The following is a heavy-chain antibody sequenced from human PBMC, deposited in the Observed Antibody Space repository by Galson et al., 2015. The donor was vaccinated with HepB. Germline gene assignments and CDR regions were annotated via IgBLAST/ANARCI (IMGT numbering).Heavy chain of an antibody. CDR1: GYTFTSYY. Sequence: SVKVSCKASGYTFTSYYMHWVRQAPGQGLEWMGIINPSGGSTSYAQKFQGRVTMTRDTSTSTVYMELSSLRSEDTAVYYCARDLRRYSSSSPAGYWGQGTLVTVFS. J-gene: IGHJ4*02. D-gene: IGHD6-6*01. CDR2: INPSGGST. V-gene: IGHV1-46*01. CDR3: ARDLRRYSSSSPAGY.